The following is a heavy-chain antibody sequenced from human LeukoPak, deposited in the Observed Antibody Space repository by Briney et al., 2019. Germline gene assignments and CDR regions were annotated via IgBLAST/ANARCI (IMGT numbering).Heavy chain of an antibody. J-gene: IGHJ5*01. D-gene: IGHD3-3*01. CDR3: ARSLDNWSGSNNLFDS. V-gene: IGHV3-23*01. CDR1: GGSISSSN. CDR2: IGGSGGTT. Sequence: PSETLSLTCAVSGGSISSSNWWSWVRQVPGKGLEWVSGIGGSGGTTYYAESVKGRFTISRDNSKSTMYLQMNSLRAEDTAVYFCARSLDNWSGSNNLFDSWGQGTLVTVSS.